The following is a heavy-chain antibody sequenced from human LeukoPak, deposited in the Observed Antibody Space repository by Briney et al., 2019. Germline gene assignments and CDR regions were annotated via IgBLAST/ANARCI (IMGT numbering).Heavy chain of an antibody. J-gene: IGHJ3*01. CDR1: GFTFSGFL. CDR3: ARSSYSSSSSV. V-gene: IGHV3-7*03. CDR2: INSDGSEG. Sequence: GGSLRLSCAVSGFTFSGFLMSWSRQAPGKGLEWVASINSDGSEGYYADVVKGRFTISRDNAKNSLYLQINSLRAEDTAVYYCARSSYSSSSSVWGQGTMVTVSS. D-gene: IGHD6-6*01.